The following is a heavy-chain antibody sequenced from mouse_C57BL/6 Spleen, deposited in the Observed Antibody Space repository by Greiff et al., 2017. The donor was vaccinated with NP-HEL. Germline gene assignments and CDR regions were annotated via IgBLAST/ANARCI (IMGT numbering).Heavy chain of an antibody. CDR1: GYTFTSYW. J-gene: IGHJ4*01. CDR2: IDPSDSDT. V-gene: IGHV1-52*01. D-gene: IGHD1-1*01. CDR3: ARGGYYYGSSYVGYAMDY. Sequence: QVQLQQSGAELVRPGSSVKLSCKASGYTFTSYWMHWVKQRPIQGLEWIGNIDPSDSDTHYNQKFKDKATLTVDKSSSTAYMQLSSLTSEDSAVYYCARGGYYYGSSYVGYAMDYWGQGTSVTVSS.